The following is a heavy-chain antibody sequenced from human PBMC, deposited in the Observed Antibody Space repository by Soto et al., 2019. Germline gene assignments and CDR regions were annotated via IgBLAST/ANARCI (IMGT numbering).Heavy chain of an antibody. D-gene: IGHD2-15*01. CDR2: INAGNGNT. V-gene: IGHV1-3*01. Sequence: ASVKVSCKASGYTFTSYAMHWVRQAPGQRLEWMGWINAGNGNTNYAQKFQGRVTMTRDTSTSTVYMELSSLRSEDTAVYYCARDRGYCSGGSCYSPHSRADYYYYMDVWGKGTTVTVSS. CDR1: GYTFTSYA. J-gene: IGHJ6*03. CDR3: ARDRGYCSGGSCYSPHSRADYYYYMDV.